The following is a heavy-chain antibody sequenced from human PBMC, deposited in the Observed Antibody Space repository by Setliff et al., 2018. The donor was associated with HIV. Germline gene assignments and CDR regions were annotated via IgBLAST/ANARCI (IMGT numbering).Heavy chain of an antibody. V-gene: IGHV4-38-2*01. CDR1: GYSISSGYY. D-gene: IGHD3-10*01. CDR2: IHHSGNT. J-gene: IGHJ6*02. Sequence: SETLSLTCPVSGYSISSGYYWGWIRQPPGRGLEWIGAIHHSGNTYYNPSLKSRVTISVDTSKNRFSLKVNSVTAADTAVYYCARHDITLVRGLVWGQGTTVTVSS. CDR3: ARHDITLVRGLV.